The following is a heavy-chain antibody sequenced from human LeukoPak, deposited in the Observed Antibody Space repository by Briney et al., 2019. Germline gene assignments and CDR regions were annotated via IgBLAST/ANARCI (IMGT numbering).Heavy chain of an antibody. Sequence: PGGSLRLSCAASGFTFSSYSMNWVRQAPGKGLEWVSSISSSSSYIYYADSVKGRFTISRDNAKNSLYLQMNSLRAEDTAVYYCAGGIEYYYDASYYYGMDVWGQGTTVTVSS. CDR3: AGGIEYYYDASYYYGMDV. CDR1: GFTFSSYS. CDR2: ISSSSSYI. D-gene: IGHD3-22*01. V-gene: IGHV3-21*01. J-gene: IGHJ6*02.